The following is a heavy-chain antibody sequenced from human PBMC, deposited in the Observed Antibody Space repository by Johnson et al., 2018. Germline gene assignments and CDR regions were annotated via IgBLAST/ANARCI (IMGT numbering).Heavy chain of an antibody. CDR2: ISGSGGST. CDR1: GFSFSSYA. Sequence: EVQLVESGGGLVQPGGSLRLSCAASGFSFSSYALTWVRQAPGKGLEWVSAISGSGGSTFYADSVKGRFAISRDNSKNTLFLQMNSLRAEDTAVYYCAKSPSDVWSGTEAFDVWGQGTMVTISS. CDR3: AKSPSDVWSGTEAFDV. D-gene: IGHD3-3*01. J-gene: IGHJ3*01. V-gene: IGHV3-23*04.